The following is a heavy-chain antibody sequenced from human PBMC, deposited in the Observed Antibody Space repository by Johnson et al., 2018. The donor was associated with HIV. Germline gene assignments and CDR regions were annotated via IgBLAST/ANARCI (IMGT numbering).Heavy chain of an antibody. CDR3: ARKQWLEVPSDALDV. V-gene: IGHV3-13*01. D-gene: IGHD6-19*01. CDR2: IGPAADT. J-gene: IGHJ3*01. Sequence: VLLVESGGGLVQPGGSLRLSCAASGFTFSSYDIHWVRQATGKGLESVSPIGPAADTYYPGSVKGRFTISRDNAKKTLYLQMNSLRAEDTAVYYCARKQWLEVPSDALDVWGQGTMVTVSS. CDR1: GFTFSSYD.